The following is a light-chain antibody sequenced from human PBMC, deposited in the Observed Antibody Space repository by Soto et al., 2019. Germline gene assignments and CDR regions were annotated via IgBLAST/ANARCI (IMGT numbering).Light chain of an antibody. CDR3: MQPLHTPWT. J-gene: IGKJ1*01. CDR1: QSLLHSNGYNY. V-gene: IGKV2-28*01. Sequence: DIVMTQSPLSLPVTPGEPASISCRSSQSLLHSNGYNYLDWYLQKSGQSPQLLIYLGSTRASGVPDRFNGSGSGTDFTLKIRRVEAEDVGVYYCMQPLHTPWTLGHGTKVDIK. CDR2: LGS.